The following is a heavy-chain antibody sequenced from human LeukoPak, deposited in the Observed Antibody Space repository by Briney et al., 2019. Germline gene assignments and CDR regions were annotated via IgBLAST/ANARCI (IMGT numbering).Heavy chain of an antibody. J-gene: IGHJ4*02. D-gene: IGHD1-14*01. V-gene: IGHV4-4*02. Sequence: PSETLSLTCAVSGGSISSSNWWSWVRQPPGKGLEWIGEIYHSGSTNYNPSLKSRVTISVDTSKNQFSLKLSSVTAADTAVYYCARVVLRKFDYRGQGTLVTVSS. CDR2: IYHSGST. CDR1: GGSISSSNW. CDR3: ARVVLRKFDY.